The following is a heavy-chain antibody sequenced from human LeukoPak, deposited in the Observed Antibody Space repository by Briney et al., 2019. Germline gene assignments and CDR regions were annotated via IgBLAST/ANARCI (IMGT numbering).Heavy chain of an antibody. CDR1: GGSISSSSYY. CDR2: IYYSGFP. CDR3: VRDGSGSYPY. J-gene: IGHJ4*02. Sequence: SETLSLTCTVSGGSISSSSYYWGWIRQPPGKDLEWIASIYYSGFPYYNPSLKSRDTISVDTSKNQFSLTLSSVTAADTAVYYCVRDGSGSYPYWGQGTLITVSS. D-gene: IGHD1-26*01. V-gene: IGHV4-39*07.